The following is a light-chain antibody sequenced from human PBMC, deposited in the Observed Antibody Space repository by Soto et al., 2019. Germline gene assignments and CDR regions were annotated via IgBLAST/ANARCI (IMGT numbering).Light chain of an antibody. J-gene: IGKJ1*01. CDR3: QQYNSDST. V-gene: IGKV1-5*03. CDR2: KAS. Sequence: DIKLTQSLSTLSASIGERVTITCLASQSISSWLAWYQQKPGKAPKLLIYKASTLESGVPSRFSGSGSGTEFTLTISSLQPDDFATYYCQQYNSDSTFGQGTKVDI. CDR1: QSISSW.